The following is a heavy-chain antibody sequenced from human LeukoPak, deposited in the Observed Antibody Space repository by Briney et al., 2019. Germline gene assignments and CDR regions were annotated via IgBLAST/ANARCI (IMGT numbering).Heavy chain of an antibody. CDR3: ARDGTAAGLYFDL. CDR2: IKQDGGEK. V-gene: IGHV3-7*01. Sequence: PGGSLILSCAVSGFTFSSYWMNWFRQAPGKGLEWVASIKQDGGEKSYVDSVKGRFTIPRDNAKNSLYLQMSSLRAEDTAVYYCARDGTAAGLYFDLWGQGTLVTVSS. CDR1: GFTFSSYW. D-gene: IGHD6-13*01. J-gene: IGHJ4*01.